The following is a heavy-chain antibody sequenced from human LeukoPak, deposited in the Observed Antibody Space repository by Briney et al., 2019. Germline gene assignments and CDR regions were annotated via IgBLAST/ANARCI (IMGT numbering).Heavy chain of an antibody. J-gene: IGHJ3*02. CDR2: IYYSGST. Sequence: KASETLSLTCTVSGGSISSYYWSWIRQPPGKGLEWIGYIYYSGSTNYNPSLKSRVTISVDTSKNQFSLKLSSVTAADTAVYYCARAYYDSSGYYFGDAFDIWGQGTMVTVSS. CDR1: GGSISSYY. D-gene: IGHD3-22*01. V-gene: IGHV4-59*01. CDR3: ARAYYDSSGYYFGDAFDI.